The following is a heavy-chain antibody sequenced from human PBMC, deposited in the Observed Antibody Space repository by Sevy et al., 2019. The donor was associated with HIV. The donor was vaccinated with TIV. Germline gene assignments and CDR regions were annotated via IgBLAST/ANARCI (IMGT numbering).Heavy chain of an antibody. CDR2: INTKSGGT. J-gene: IGHJ6*02. V-gene: IGHV1-2*05. CDR1: GYTFTDYN. D-gene: IGHD3-9*01. Sequence: ASVKVSCKASGYTFTDYNIHWVRQAPGHGLQWMGRINTKSGGTRYADNFQGRVTMTRDTSISTAYMEMRSLQAYDTXXXXXAKPGEXXVQGAGYFSYGMDVWGQGTTVTVSS. CDR3: AKPGEXXVQGAGYFSYGMDV.